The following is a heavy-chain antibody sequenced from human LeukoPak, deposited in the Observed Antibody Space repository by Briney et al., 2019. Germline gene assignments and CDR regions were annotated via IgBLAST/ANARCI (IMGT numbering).Heavy chain of an antibody. CDR1: GGSISSYY. CDR2: IYYSGST. V-gene: IGHV4-59*12. CDR3: ARTTGNFDY. Sequence: SETLSLTCTVSGGSISSYYWSWIRQPPGKGLEWIGYIYYSGSTNYNPSLKSRVTISVDTSKNQFSLKLSSVTAADTAVYYCARTTGNFDYWGQGTLVTVSS. J-gene: IGHJ4*02. D-gene: IGHD1-1*01.